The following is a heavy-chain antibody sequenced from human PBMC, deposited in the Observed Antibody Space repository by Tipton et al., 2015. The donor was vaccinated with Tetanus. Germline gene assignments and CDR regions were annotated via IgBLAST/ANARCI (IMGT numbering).Heavy chain of an antibody. CDR2: IYYSGTT. CDR1: GGSIISADHY. J-gene: IGHJ4*02. D-gene: IGHD3-10*01. CDR3: ARHPPPYYYGSGSYLDY. Sequence: TLSLTCTVSGGSIISADHYWSWIRQPPGKGLEWIGYIYYSGTTYYSPSLKSRVTISVDTSKNQFSLRLSSVTAADTAVYFCARHPPPYYYGSGSYLDYWGQGTPVTVSS. V-gene: IGHV4-30-4*01.